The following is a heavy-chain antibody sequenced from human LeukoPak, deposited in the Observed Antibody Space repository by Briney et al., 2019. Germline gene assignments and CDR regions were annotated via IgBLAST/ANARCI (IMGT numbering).Heavy chain of an antibody. CDR3: AKSSYYDSSGYYREYYFDY. J-gene: IGHJ4*02. CDR1: GFTFSSYA. Sequence: GGSLRLSCAASGFTFSSYAMSWVRQAPGKGLEWVSSVSGSGGSTYYADSVKGRFTISRDNSKSTLFLQMNGLRAEDTAVYYCAKSSYYDSSGYYREYYFDYWGQGTLVTVSS. V-gene: IGHV3-23*01. CDR2: VSGSGGST. D-gene: IGHD3-22*01.